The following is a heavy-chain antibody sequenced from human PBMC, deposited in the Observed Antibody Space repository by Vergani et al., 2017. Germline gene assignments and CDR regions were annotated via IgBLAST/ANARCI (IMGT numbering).Heavy chain of an antibody. CDR2: ISGSGGST. CDR3: AKKRGYSYGYQLDY. V-gene: IGHV3-23*01. J-gene: IGHJ4*02. Sequence: EVQLLESGGGLVQPGGSLRLSYAASGFTFSSYAMSWVRQAPGKGLEWVSAISGSGGSTYYADSVKGRFTTSRDNSKNTLYLQMNSLRAEDTAVYYCAKKRGYSYGYQLDYWGQGTLVTVSS. CDR1: GFTFSSYA. D-gene: IGHD5-18*01.